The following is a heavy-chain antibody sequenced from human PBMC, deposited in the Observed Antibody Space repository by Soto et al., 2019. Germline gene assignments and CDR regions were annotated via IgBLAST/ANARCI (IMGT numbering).Heavy chain of an antibody. D-gene: IGHD5-18*01. CDR3: AKGNTVMAPDY. V-gene: IGHV3-30*18. CDR2: ISYDGSNK. Sequence: GGSLRLSCAASGFTFSGYGMHWVRQAPGKGLEWVAVISYDGSNKYYADSVKGRFTISRDNSKNTLYLQMNSLRAEDTAVYYWAKGNTVMAPDYGGRETRATFPS. CDR1: GFTFSGYG. J-gene: IGHJ4*02.